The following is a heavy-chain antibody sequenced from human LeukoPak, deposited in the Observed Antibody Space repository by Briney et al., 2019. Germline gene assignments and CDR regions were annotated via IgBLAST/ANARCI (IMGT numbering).Heavy chain of an antibody. D-gene: IGHD3-10*01. CDR2: ISSSGSTI. CDR3: ASTPRGYYYYGMDV. V-gene: IGHV3-11*01. Sequence: PGGSLRLSCAASGFTFSDYYMSWIRQAPGKGLEWVSYISSSGSTIYYADSVKGRFTISRDNAKNSLYLQMNSLRAEDTAVYYCASTPRGYYYYGMDVWGQGTTVTVSS. CDR1: GFTFSDYY. J-gene: IGHJ6*02.